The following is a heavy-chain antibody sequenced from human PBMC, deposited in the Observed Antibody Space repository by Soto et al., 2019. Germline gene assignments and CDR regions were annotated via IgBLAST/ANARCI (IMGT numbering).Heavy chain of an antibody. Sequence: PSETLSLTCAVYGGSFSGYYWSWIRQPPGKGLEWIGEINHSGSTNYNPSLKSRVTISVDTSKNQFSLKLSSVTAADTAVYYCARDNNYDILAGYSHRLDYWSQGNLVTVSS. CDR3: ARDNNYDILAGYSHRLDY. J-gene: IGHJ4*02. D-gene: IGHD3-9*01. CDR2: INHSGST. CDR1: GGSFSGYY. V-gene: IGHV4-34*01.